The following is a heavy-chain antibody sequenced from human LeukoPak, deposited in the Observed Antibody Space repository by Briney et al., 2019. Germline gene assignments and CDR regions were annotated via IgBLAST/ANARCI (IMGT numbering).Heavy chain of an antibody. CDR2: ISSSSSYI. V-gene: IGHV3-21*01. CDR1: GFTFSSYS. Sequence: GGPLRLSCAASGFTFSSYSMNWVRQAPGKGLEWVSSISSSSSYIYYADSVKGRFIISRDNAKNSMYLQMNSLRAEDTAVYYCASWGGLVPAAPYNDYWGQGTLVTVSS. CDR3: ASWGGLVPAAPYNDY. J-gene: IGHJ4*02. D-gene: IGHD2-2*01.